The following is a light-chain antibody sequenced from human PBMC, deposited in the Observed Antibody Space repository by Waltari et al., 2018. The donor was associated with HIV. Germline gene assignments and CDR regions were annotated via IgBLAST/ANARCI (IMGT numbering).Light chain of an antibody. V-gene: IGLV2-14*01. CDR1: RSAAGGYNY. CDR3: SSYTSSSTLV. CDR2: EVS. Sequence: QSALTPPASVSVSPGQSITISCTGTRSAAGGYNYVYWYQQHPGKAPKLLIYEVSNRPSGVSNRFSGSKSGNTASLTISGLQAEDEADYYCSSYTSSSTLVFGTGTKVTVL. J-gene: IGLJ1*01.